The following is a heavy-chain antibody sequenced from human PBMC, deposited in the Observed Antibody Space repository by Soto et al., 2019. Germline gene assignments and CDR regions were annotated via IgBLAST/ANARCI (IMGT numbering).Heavy chain of an antibody. CDR3: TTPKAYYYGMDV. CDR2: IKSKTDGGTT. J-gene: IGHJ6*02. CDR1: GFTFSNAW. V-gene: IGHV3-15*07. Sequence: GGSLRLSCAASGFTFSNAWMNWVRQAPGKGLEWVGRIKSKTDGGTTDYAAPVKGRFTISRDDSKNTLNLQMNSLKTEDTAVYYCTTPKAYYYGMDVWGQGTTVTVSS.